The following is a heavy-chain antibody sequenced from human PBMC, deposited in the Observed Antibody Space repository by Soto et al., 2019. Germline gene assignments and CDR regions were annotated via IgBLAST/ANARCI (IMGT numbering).Heavy chain of an antibody. CDR3: AKDRDAYNSGRYDY. D-gene: IGHD3-10*01. J-gene: IGHJ4*02. CDR1: GFAFSSYA. Sequence: LRLSCEASGFAFSSYAMSWVRQAPGKGLEWVSDISGSGGSTYYADSVKGRFTIFRDNSKNTLYLQMNSLRAEDTAVYYCAKDRDAYNSGRYDYWGQGTLVTVSS. CDR2: ISGSGGST. V-gene: IGHV3-23*01.